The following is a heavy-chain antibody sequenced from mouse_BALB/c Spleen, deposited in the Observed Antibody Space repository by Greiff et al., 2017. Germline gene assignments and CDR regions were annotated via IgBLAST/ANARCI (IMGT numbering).Heavy chain of an antibody. Sequence: EVQLVESGGGLVKPGGSLKLSCAASGFTFSSYGMSWVRQTPDKRLEWVATISSGGSYTYYPDSVKGRFTISRDNAKNTLYLQMSSLKSEDTAMYYCASHYGSKAWFAYWGQGTLVTVSA. D-gene: IGHD1-1*01. V-gene: IGHV5-6*01. CDR1: GFTFSSYG. CDR2: ISSGGSYT. CDR3: ASHYGSKAWFAY. J-gene: IGHJ3*01.